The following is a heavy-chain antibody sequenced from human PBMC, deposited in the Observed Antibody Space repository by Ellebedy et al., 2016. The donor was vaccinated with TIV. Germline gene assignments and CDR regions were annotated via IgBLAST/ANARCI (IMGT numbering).Heavy chain of an antibody. CDR3: ATLGSGWYEFVS. CDR1: GLTFSGDS. Sequence: PGGSLRLSCAASGLTFSGDSMSWVRQAPGKGLEWVSTISSSGDNTYYADSVKGPFTITRDNSKSTLYLQMNSLRPEDTAVYYCATLGSGWYEFVSWGQGTLVTVSS. CDR2: ISSSGDNT. V-gene: IGHV3-23*01. J-gene: IGHJ4*02. D-gene: IGHD6-19*01.